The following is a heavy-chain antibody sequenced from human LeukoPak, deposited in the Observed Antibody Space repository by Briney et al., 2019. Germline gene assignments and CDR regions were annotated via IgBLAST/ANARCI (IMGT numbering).Heavy chain of an antibody. J-gene: IGHJ6*02. CDR3: ARVFSAENSYYYGIDV. D-gene: IGHD2-21*01. CDR2: IYYSGST. V-gene: IGHV4-30-4*01. Sequence: SSETLSLTCTVSGGSISSYYWSWIRQPPGKGLEWIGYIYYSGSTYYNPSLKSRVTISVDTSKNQCSLKLSSVTAADTAVYFCARVFSAENSYYYGIDVWGQGTTVTVSS. CDR1: GGSISSYY.